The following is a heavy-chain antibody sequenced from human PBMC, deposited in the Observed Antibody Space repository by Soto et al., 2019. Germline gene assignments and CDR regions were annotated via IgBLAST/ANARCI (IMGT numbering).Heavy chain of an antibody. CDR1: GGSISSGDYY. D-gene: IGHD3-22*01. Sequence: KSSETLSLTCTVSGGSISSGDYYWSWIRQPPGKGLEWIGYIYYSGSTYYNPSLKSRVTISVDTSKNQFSLKLSSVTAADTAVYYCARDRVTMIVVASLDYWGQGTLVTVSS. CDR2: IYYSGST. CDR3: ARDRVTMIVVASLDY. V-gene: IGHV4-30-4*01. J-gene: IGHJ4*02.